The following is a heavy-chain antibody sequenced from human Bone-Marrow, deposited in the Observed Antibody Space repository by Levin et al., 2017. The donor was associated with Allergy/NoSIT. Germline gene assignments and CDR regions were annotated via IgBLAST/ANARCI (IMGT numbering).Heavy chain of an antibody. Sequence: LSLTCAASGFSFRSYTFNWVRQAPGKGLEWVAVLAYDGSKKNYAESVKGRFTISRDNSKNTLYLQMNSLRVDDTAVYYCAKTRFDSNWYALSSWGQGTLVTVSS. CDR2: LAYDGSKK. CDR3: AKTRFDSNWYALSS. J-gene: IGHJ5*02. D-gene: IGHD6-13*01. V-gene: IGHV3-30*18. CDR1: GFSFRSYT.